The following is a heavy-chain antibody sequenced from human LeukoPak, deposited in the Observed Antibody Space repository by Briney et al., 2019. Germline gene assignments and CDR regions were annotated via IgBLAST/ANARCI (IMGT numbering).Heavy chain of an antibody. J-gene: IGHJ4*02. V-gene: IGHV3-48*01. CDR2: ISSSSSTI. D-gene: IGHD3-10*01. CDR1: GFTFSSHS. CDR3: AKDMSGSYYNYFDY. Sequence: GGSLRLSCAASGFTFSSHSMNWVRQAPGKGLEWVSYISSSSSTIYYADSVKGRFTISRDNAKNSLYLQMNSLRAEDTALYYCAKDMSGSYYNYFDYWGQGTLVTVSS.